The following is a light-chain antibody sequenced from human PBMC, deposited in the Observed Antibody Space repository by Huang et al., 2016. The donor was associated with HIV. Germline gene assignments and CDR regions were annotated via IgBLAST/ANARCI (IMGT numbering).Light chain of an antibody. CDR1: QSVSSN. J-gene: IGKJ1*01. Sequence: EIVMTQSPATLSVSPGERATLSCRASQSVSSNLAWYQQKPGQAPRLRIYAASTRATGIPARFRGSGSGTEFTLTISSLQSEDFAVYYCQQYNNWPRTFGQGTKVEIK. V-gene: IGKV3-15*01. CDR3: QQYNNWPRT. CDR2: AAS.